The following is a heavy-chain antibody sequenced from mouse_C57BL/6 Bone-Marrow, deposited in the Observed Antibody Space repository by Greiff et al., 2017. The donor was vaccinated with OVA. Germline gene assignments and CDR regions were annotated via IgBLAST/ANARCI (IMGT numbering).Heavy chain of an antibody. CDR1: GYTFTDYE. Sequence: QVQLQQSGAELVRPGASVTLSCKASGYTFTDYEMHWVKQTPVHGLEWIGAIDPETGGTAYNQKFKGKAILTADKSSSTAYMELRSLTSEDSAVYYCTREEDYGYGGDYWGQGTTRTVSS. V-gene: IGHV1-15*01. CDR2: IDPETGGT. D-gene: IGHD2-2*01. J-gene: IGHJ2*01. CDR3: TREEDYGYGGDY.